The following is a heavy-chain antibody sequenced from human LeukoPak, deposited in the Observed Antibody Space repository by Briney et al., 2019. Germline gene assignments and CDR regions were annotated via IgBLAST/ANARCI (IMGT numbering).Heavy chain of an antibody. CDR1: GFTFDDYG. D-gene: IGHD5-12*01. Sequence: PGGSLRLSCAASGFTFDDYGISWVRQAPGKGLHWVSGIDWNGGSTGYADSVKGRFTISRDNAKNSLYLQMNSLRAEDTALYYCAREVVATICYFDYWGQGTLVTVSS. J-gene: IGHJ4*02. V-gene: IGHV3-20*04. CDR2: IDWNGGST. CDR3: AREVVATICYFDY.